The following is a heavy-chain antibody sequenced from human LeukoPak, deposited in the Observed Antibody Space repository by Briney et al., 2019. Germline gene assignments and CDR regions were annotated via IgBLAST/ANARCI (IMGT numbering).Heavy chain of an antibody. CDR1: GFTFGSYW. J-gene: IGHJ4*02. Sequence: GGSLRLSCAASGFTFGSYWMSWVRQAPGKGLEWVANIKQDGSEKYYVDSVKGRFTISRDNAKNSLYLQMNSLRAEDTAVYYCARDLIAVAGTCYWGQGTLVTVSS. CDR3: ARDLIAVAGTCY. D-gene: IGHD6-19*01. V-gene: IGHV3-7*01. CDR2: IKQDGSEK.